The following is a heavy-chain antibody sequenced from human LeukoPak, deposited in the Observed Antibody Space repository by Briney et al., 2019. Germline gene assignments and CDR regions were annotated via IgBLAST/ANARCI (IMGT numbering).Heavy chain of an antibody. D-gene: IGHD2-2*01. V-gene: IGHV3-21*01. CDR3: ARDGGYCTSTSVCYYYGMDV. Sequence: GGSLRLSCAAPGFTFSSYAMSWVRQAPGKGLEWVSSITSSSYIYYADSVKGRFTISRDNAKNSLYLQMNSLRAEDTAVYYCARDGGYCTSTSVCYYYGMDVWGQGATVTVSS. J-gene: IGHJ6*02. CDR1: GFTFSSYA. CDR2: ITSSSYI.